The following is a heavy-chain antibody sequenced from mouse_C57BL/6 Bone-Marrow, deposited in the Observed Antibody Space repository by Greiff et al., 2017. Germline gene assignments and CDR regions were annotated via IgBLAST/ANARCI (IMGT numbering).Heavy chain of an antibody. V-gene: IGHV1-15*01. J-gene: IGHJ3*01. CDR1: GYTFTDYE. CDR3: TGYYGTWFAY. D-gene: IGHD1-2*01. CDR2: IAPETGGT. Sequence: QVHVMQSGAELVRPGASVTLSCKASGYTFTDYEMHWVKQTPVHGLEWIGAIAPETGGTAYNQKVKGKAILTADKSSSTAYMELRCLTSEDSAVYYCTGYYGTWFAYWGQGTLVTVSA.